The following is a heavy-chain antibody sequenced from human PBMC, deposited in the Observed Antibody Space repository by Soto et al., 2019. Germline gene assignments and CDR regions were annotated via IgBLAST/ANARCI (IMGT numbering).Heavy chain of an antibody. CDR2: IYHSGSP. CDR1: GGSISSGEYS. J-gene: IGHJ5*02. CDR3: ARVPSP. Sequence: NPSETLSLTCSVSGGSISSGEYSWNWIRQPPGKGLEWIGHIYHSGSPYYNSSLKSRVTISLDRSKNQFSLKLSSVTAADTAVYYCARVPSPWGQGTLVTVSS. V-gene: IGHV4-30-2*01.